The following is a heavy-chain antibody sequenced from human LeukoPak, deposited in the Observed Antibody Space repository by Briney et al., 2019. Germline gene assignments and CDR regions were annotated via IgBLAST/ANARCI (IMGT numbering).Heavy chain of an antibody. J-gene: IGHJ3*02. D-gene: IGHD4-17*01. CDR2: ISYIGST. Sequence: SETLSLTCAVSDDSFSSHYWTWIRQPPGKGLEWIGYISYIGSTNYNPSLKSRVTFSIDTSRNQFSLRLSSVTAADTAVYYCARDLVTVTKGFDIWGQGTMVSVSS. CDR3: ARDLVTVTKGFDI. CDR1: DDSFSSHY. V-gene: IGHV4-59*11.